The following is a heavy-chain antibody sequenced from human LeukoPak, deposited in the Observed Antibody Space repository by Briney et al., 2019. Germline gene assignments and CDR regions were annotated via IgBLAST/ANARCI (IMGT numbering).Heavy chain of an antibody. J-gene: IGHJ4*02. CDR3: ARSGLDYDFRSGSDY. CDR2: INSDGSST. Sequence: GGSLRLSCAASGFTFSSYWMHWVRQAPGKGLVWVSRINSDGSSTSYADSVKGRFTISRDNAKNTLYLQMNSLRAEDTAVYYCARSGLDYDFRSGSDYWGQGTLVTVSS. D-gene: IGHD3-3*01. V-gene: IGHV3-74*01. CDR1: GFTFSSYW.